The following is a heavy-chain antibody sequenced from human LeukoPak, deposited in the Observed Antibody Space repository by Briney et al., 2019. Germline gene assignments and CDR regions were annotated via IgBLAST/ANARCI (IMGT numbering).Heavy chain of an antibody. D-gene: IGHD3-9*01. CDR2: ISSSSSYI. CDR1: GFTFSSYS. J-gene: IGHJ4*02. Sequence: PGGSLRLSCAASGFTFSSYSMNWVRQAPGEGLEWVSSISSSSSYIYYADSVKGRFTISRDNAKNSLYLQMNSLRAEDTAVYYCARLLDWRFDYWGQGTLVTVSS. V-gene: IGHV3-21*01. CDR3: ARLLDWRFDY.